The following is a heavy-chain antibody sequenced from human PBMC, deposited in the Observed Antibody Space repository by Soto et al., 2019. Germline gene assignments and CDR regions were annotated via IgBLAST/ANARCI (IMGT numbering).Heavy chain of an antibody. CDR1: GGTFSSYT. V-gene: IGHV1-69*02. Sequence: SVKVSCKASGGTFSSYTISWVRQAPGQGLEWMGRIIPILGIANYAQKFQGRVTFTADKSTSTAYMELSSLRFEDTAVYFCAKGIAAAGIPLDVFDVWGQGTMVTVS. CDR2: IIPILGIA. D-gene: IGHD6-13*01. J-gene: IGHJ3*01. CDR3: AKGIAAAGIPLDVFDV.